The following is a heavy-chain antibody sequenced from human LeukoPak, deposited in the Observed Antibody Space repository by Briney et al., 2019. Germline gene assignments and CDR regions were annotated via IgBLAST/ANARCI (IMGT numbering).Heavy chain of an antibody. J-gene: IGHJ4*02. CDR1: GFTFSSYA. CDR3: AKGGLRQQLVWARIYYFDY. Sequence: PGGSLRLSCAASGFTFSSYAMSWVRQAPGKGLEWVSAISGSGGSTYYADSVKGRFTLSRDNSKDTLYLQMNSLRAEDTAVYYCAKGGLRQQLVWARIYYFDYWGQGTLVTVSS. D-gene: IGHD6-13*01. V-gene: IGHV3-23*01. CDR2: ISGSGGST.